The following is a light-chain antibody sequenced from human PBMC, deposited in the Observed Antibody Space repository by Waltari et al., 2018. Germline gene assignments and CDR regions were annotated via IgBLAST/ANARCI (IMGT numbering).Light chain of an antibody. CDR1: IWGDKY. V-gene: IGLV3-1*01. CDR2: QDT. Sequence: SSELTQPPSVSVSPGQTASITCSGDIWGDKYACWYPQKAVQSPVLVIVQDTKRPSGIPERFSGSKSRNTATLTISGTQTMYEAYYYWQAWDTSGVVFGGGTKLTVL. CDR3: QAWDTSGVV. J-gene: IGLJ2*01.